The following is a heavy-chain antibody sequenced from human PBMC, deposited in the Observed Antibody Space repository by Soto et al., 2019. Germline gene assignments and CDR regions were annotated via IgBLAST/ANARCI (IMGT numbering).Heavy chain of an antibody. CDR2: IYSGGYT. Sequence: EVQLVESGGGLIQPGGSLRLSCAVSGFTVSNNYMSWVRQAPGKGLEGVSVIYSGGYTAYGDSVKGRFTISRDNSKNTLSFKRHAPGADAPALYYGATTPGGGGYWGQGTLVTVSS. J-gene: IGHJ4*02. CDR1: GFTVSNNY. CDR3: ATTPGGGGY. V-gene: IGHV3-53*01. D-gene: IGHD3-10*01.